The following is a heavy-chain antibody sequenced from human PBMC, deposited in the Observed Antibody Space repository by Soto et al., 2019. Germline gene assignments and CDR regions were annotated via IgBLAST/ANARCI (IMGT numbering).Heavy chain of an antibody. Sequence: GESLKISCKGSGYSFTSYWIGWVRQMPGKGLEWIVIIYPGDSDTRYSPSFQGQVTISADTSISTAYLQWSSLKASDTAMYYCASSWQYYDDSSGQSPHYYYYGMDVWGQGTTVTVSS. V-gene: IGHV5-51*01. CDR2: IYPGDSDT. J-gene: IGHJ6*02. CDR1: GYSFTSYW. D-gene: IGHD3-22*01. CDR3: ASSWQYYDDSSGQSPHYYYYGMDV.